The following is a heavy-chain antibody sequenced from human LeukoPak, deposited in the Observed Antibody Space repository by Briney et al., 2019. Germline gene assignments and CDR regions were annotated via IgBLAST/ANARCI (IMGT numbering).Heavy chain of an antibody. V-gene: IGHV4-31*03. J-gene: IGHJ6*02. CDR3: AGDRVDTAMVSDYYYGMDV. CDR1: GGSISSGGYY. Sequence: PSQTLSLTCTVSGGSISSGGYYWSWIRQHPGKGLEWIGYIYYTGSTYYNPSLKSRVTISVDTSKNQFSLKLSSVTAADTAVYYCAGDRVDTAMVSDYYYGMDVWGQGTTVTVSS. D-gene: IGHD5-18*01. CDR2: IYYTGST.